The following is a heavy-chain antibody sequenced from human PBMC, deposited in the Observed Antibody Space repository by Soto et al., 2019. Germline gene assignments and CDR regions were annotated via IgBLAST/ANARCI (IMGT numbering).Heavy chain of an antibody. Sequence: GGSLRLSCAVSGFTFSSYSMNWVRQAPGKGLEWVSYISSSSSTIYYADSVKGRFTISRDKAKNSLYLQMNSLRAEDTAVYYCARGLGCSGGSCSFDYWGQGTLVTVSS. V-gene: IGHV3-48*01. CDR1: GFTFSSYS. CDR3: ARGLGCSGGSCSFDY. CDR2: ISSSSSTI. J-gene: IGHJ4*02. D-gene: IGHD2-15*01.